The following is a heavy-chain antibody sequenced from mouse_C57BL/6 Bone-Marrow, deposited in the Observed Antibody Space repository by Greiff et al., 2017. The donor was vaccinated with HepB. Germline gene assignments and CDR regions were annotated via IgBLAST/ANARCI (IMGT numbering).Heavy chain of an antibody. CDR1: GYTFTSYW. J-gene: IGHJ3*01. CDR2: IDPSDSYT. CDR3: AGEGTYYSNCFAY. V-gene: IGHV1-69*01. Sequence: QVQLQQPGAELVMPGASVKLSCKASGYTFTSYWMHWVKQRPGQGLEWIGVIDPSDSYTNYNKKFKGKSTLTVDKSSSTAYMQLSRLTSEDSAVYDCAGEGTYYSNCFAYWGQGTLVTVSA. D-gene: IGHD2-5*01.